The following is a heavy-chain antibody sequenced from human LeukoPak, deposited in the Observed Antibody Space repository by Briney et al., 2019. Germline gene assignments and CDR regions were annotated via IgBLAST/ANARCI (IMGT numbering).Heavy chain of an antibody. CDR3: ARLLEMATILTAPLY. J-gene: IGHJ4*02. CDR2: IYPGDSDT. V-gene: IGHV5-51*01. CDR1: GYSFTSYW. D-gene: IGHD5-24*01. Sequence: GESLKISCKGSGYSFTSYWIGWVRQMPGKGLEWMGIIYPGDSDTRYSPSFQGQVTISADKSISTAYLQWSSLKASDTAMYYCARLLEMATILTAPLYWGQGTLVTVSS.